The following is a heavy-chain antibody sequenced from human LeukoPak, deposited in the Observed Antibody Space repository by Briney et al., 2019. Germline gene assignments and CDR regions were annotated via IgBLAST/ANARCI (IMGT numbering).Heavy chain of an antibody. Sequence: GGSLRLSCAASGFSFIDYYMSWIRQAPGKGLEWVANIHKDGSAKRYVDSVKGRFTISRDNAKSSLYLQMNSLRVEDTAVYYCARDRGFGADDSWGQGSLVTVSS. J-gene: IGHJ4*02. V-gene: IGHV3-7*01. D-gene: IGHD3-10*01. CDR1: GFSFIDYY. CDR3: ARDRGFGADDS. CDR2: IHKDGSAK.